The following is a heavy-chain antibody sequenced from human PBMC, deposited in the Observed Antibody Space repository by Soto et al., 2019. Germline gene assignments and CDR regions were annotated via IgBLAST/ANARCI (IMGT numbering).Heavy chain of an antibody. V-gene: IGHV1-18*01. CDR3: ARDAAVGLFDY. CDR2: INPYNGNT. CDR1: GYTFTSYG. Sequence: ASVKVACKASGYTFTSYGISWVRQAPGQGLEWMGWINPYNGNTKYAQKLQGRVTMTTDTSTSTAYMELRSLRSDDTAVYYCARDAAVGLFDYWGQGTLVTVSS. J-gene: IGHJ4*02. D-gene: IGHD1-26*01.